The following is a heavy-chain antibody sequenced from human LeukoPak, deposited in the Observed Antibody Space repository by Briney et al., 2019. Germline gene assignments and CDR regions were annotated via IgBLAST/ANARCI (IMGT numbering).Heavy chain of an antibody. CDR2: ISGSGGST. CDR1: GFTFSSHA. CDR3: AKGPYRSGWYYFDY. V-gene: IGHV3-23*01. D-gene: IGHD6-13*01. J-gene: IGHJ4*02. Sequence: GGSLRLSCAASGFTFSSHAMSWVRQAPGKGLEWVSAISGSGGSTYYADSVKGRFTISRDNSKNTLYLQMNSLRAEDTAVYYCAKGPYRSGWYYFDYWGQGTLVTVSS.